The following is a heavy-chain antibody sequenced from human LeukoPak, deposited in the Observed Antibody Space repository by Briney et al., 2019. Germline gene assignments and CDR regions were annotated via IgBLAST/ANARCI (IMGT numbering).Heavy chain of an antibody. D-gene: IGHD6-13*01. CDR1: GFSFSSYW. V-gene: IGHV3-7*01. CDR2: IKQVGGEH. Sequence: GGSLRLSCAASGFSFSSYWMNWVRQAPGKRLEWVANIKQVGGEHFYVDAGKRRFTISRENAKNSLFVQMNSLRDEDTAVYYCARKEVTSSGYSDPIVAYLGMDFWGQGTMVTVSS. J-gene: IGHJ6*02. CDR3: ARKEVTSSGYSDPIVAYLGMDF.